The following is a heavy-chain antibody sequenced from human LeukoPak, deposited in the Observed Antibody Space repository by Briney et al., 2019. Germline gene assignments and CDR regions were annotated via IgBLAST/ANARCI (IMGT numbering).Heavy chain of an antibody. CDR1: GGTFSSYA. Sequence: ASVKVSCKASGGTFSSYAISWVRQAPGQGLEWMGGIIPIFGTANYAQKFQGRVTITTDESTSTAYMELSSLRSEDTAVYYCAREGIAAAGTIRWFDPWGQGTLVTVSS. CDR2: IIPIFGTA. CDR3: AREGIAAAGTIRWFDP. V-gene: IGHV1-69*05. D-gene: IGHD6-13*01. J-gene: IGHJ5*02.